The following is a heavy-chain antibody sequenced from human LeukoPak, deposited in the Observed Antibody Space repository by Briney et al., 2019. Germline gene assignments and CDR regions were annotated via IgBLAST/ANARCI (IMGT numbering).Heavy chain of an antibody. D-gene: IGHD6-13*01. CDR1: GASISSYY. CDR3: ARSSPVPRGQQLVPSPEY. V-gene: IGHV4-59*08. J-gene: IGHJ4*02. CDR2: IYYSGST. Sequence: SETLSLTCTVSGASISSYYWGWIRQPPGKGLEWIGYIYYSGSTNYNPSLKSRVTISVATSKNQFSLKLSSVTAADTAVYYCARSSPVPRGQQLVPSPEYWGQGILVTVSS.